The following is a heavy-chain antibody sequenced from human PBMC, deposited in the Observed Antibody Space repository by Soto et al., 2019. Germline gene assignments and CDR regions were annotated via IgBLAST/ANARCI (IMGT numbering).Heavy chain of an antibody. J-gene: IGHJ3*02. CDR2: ISGSGGST. Sequence: LRLSCAASGFAFSSYAMSWVRQAPGKGLEWVSAISGSGGSTYYADSVKGRFTISRDNSKNTLYLQMNSLRAEDTAVYYCAKRYSSSWSPHAFDIWGQGTMVTVSS. CDR3: AKRYSSSWSPHAFDI. CDR1: GFAFSSYA. D-gene: IGHD6-13*01. V-gene: IGHV3-23*01.